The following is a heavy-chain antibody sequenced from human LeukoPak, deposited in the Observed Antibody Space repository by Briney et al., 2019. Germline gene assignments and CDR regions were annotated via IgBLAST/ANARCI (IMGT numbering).Heavy chain of an antibody. CDR1: GFTFSSYG. CDR3: ANPQRWSDAFDI. CDR2: IRYDGSNK. D-gene: IGHD2-15*01. J-gene: IGHJ3*02. V-gene: IGHV3-30*02. Sequence: PGGSLRLSCAASGFTFSSYGMHWVRQAPGKGLEWVAFIRYDGSNKYYAESVKGRFTISRDNSKNTLYLQMNSLKAEDTAVYYFANPQRWSDAFDIWGQGTMVTVSS.